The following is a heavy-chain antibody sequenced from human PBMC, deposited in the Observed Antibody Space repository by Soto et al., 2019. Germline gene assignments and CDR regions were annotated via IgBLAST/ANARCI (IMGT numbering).Heavy chain of an antibody. D-gene: IGHD6-19*01. CDR3: ARDSSQWLVPINYYYYGMDV. V-gene: IGHV3-7*01. Sequence: GESLKISSAASGFISSSYWMLWVRQAPGKGLAWVANIKQDGSEKYYVDSVKSRFTISRDNAKNSLYLQMNSLRAEDTAVYYCARDSSQWLVPINYYYYGMDVWGQGTTVTVSS. CDR1: GFISSSYW. CDR2: IKQDGSEK. J-gene: IGHJ6*02.